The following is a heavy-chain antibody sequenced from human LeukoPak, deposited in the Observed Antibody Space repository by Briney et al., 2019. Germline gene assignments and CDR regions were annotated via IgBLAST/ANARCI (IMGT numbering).Heavy chain of an antibody. V-gene: IGHV3-74*01. CDR2: VKNDGST. D-gene: IGHD6-13*01. Sequence: GRSLRLSCAASGFTFSSYGMHWVRQAPGKGLVWVSLVKNDGSTNYADSVKGRFTVSRDNAENTLYLQMNNLRVEDAALYFCHPLGYTSNWGQGTLVTVSS. J-gene: IGHJ4*02. CDR1: GFTFSSYG. CDR3: HPLGYTSN.